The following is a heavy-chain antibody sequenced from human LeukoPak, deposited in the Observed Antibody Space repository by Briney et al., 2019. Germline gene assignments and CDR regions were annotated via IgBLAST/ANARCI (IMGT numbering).Heavy chain of an antibody. CDR2: INNDGSTT. CDR3: VRDRPHNWFDP. Sequence: GGSLRLSCAASGFTFNSYWLHWVRQAPGKGLVWVSRINNDGSTTTYADSVRGRFTISRDNAKNTLFLQMNSLRAEDTAVYYCVRDRPHNWFDPWGQGTLVTVSS. CDR1: GFTFNSYW. D-gene: IGHD6-6*01. V-gene: IGHV3-74*01. J-gene: IGHJ5*02.